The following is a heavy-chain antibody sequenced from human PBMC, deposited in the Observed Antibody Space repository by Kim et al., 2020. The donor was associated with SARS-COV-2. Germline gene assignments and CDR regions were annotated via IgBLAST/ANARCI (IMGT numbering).Heavy chain of an antibody. D-gene: IGHD3-10*01. CDR3: ARDKITGGLLWFGEDYYGMDV. V-gene: IGHV4-39*07. CDR1: GGSISSSSYY. CDR2: IYYSGST. J-gene: IGHJ6*02. Sequence: SETLSLTCTVSGGSISSSSYYWGWIRQPPGKGLEWIGSIYYSGSTYYNPSLKSRVTISVDTSKNQFSLKLSSVTAADTAVYYCARDKITGGLLWFGEDYYGMDVWGQGTTVTVPS.